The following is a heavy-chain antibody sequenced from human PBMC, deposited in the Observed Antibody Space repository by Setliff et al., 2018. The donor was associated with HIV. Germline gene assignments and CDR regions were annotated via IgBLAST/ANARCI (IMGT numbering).Heavy chain of an antibody. J-gene: IGHJ3*01. Sequence: PSETLSLTCAVYGGSFSGYDWSWIRQPPGKGLEWIGEINHSGGTNYNPSLKSRVTMSIDTSKNQFSLNVSSVTAADTAVYYCARGWGHDGFDFWGQGTMVTVSS. CDR3: ARGWGHDGFDF. V-gene: IGHV4-34*01. CDR2: INHSGGT. CDR1: GGSFSGYD. D-gene: IGHD7-27*01.